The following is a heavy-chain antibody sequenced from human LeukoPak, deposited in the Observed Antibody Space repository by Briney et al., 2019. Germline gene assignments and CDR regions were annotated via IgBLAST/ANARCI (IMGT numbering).Heavy chain of an antibody. CDR2: IAYDGSRA. D-gene: IGHD1-14*01. CDR1: GFSFGGYG. CDR3: TRYNNDHFDY. Sequence: GGSLRLSCAGSGFSFGGYGMHWFRQTPGKGLEWVAVIAYDGSRAFYADSVKGRFTISRDNSKNTMSVQMDDLRAEDTAVYYCTRYNNDHFDYWGQGTLVTVSS. V-gene: IGHV3-33*01. J-gene: IGHJ4*02.